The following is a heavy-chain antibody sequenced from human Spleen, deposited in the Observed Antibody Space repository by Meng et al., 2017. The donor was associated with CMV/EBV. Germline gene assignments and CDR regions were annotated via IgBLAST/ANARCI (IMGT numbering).Heavy chain of an antibody. D-gene: IGHD3-10*01. V-gene: IGHV3-33*06. CDR1: GFTFSSYA. Sequence: GESLKISCAASGFTFSSYAMHWVRQGPGKGLEWVAVIWNDGSNKYYADSVKGRFTISRDNSKNTLYLQMNSLRAEDTAVYYCAKDRVYYGSGSYSYGMDVWGQGTTVTVSS. CDR3: AKDRVYYGSGSYSYGMDV. CDR2: IWNDGSNK. J-gene: IGHJ6*02.